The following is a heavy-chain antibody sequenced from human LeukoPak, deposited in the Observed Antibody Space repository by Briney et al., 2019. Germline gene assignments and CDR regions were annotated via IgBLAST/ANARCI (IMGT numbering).Heavy chain of an antibody. J-gene: IGHJ6*02. D-gene: IGHD1-26*01. Sequence: SETLSLTCTVSGGSISSSSYYWGWIRQPPGKGLEWIGSIYYSGSTYYNPSLKSRVTISVDTSKSQFSLKLSSVTAADTAVYYCARDVRGSYHKNDYYYYGMDVWGQGTMVTVSS. CDR3: ARDVRGSYHKNDYYYYGMDV. V-gene: IGHV4-39*07. CDR1: GGSISSSSYY. CDR2: IYYSGST.